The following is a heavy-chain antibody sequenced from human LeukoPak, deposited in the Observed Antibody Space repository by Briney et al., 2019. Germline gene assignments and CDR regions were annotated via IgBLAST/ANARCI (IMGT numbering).Heavy chain of an antibody. Sequence: GGSLRLSCAASGFTFSSYWMHWVRQAPGKRLVWVSRINSDGSSTSYADSVKGRFTISRDNAKNTLYLQMNSLRAEDTAVYYCARGTDYSNYYYFDYWGQGTLVTVSS. V-gene: IGHV3-74*01. J-gene: IGHJ4*02. D-gene: IGHD4-11*01. CDR1: GFTFSSYW. CDR2: INSDGSST. CDR3: ARGTDYSNYYYFDY.